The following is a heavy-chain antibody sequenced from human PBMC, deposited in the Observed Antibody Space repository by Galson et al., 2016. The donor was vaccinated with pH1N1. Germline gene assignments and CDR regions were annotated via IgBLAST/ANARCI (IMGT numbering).Heavy chain of an antibody. CDR2: VYGDGRT. J-gene: IGHJ4*01. CDR1: GFSVSKNY. V-gene: IGHV3-66*02. CDR3: ATRHPEDRGDN. Sequence: SLRLSCAAFGFSVSKNYMSWVRQAPGKGLEWVAVVYGDGRTFYGDSVKGRFTVSGDNWRNTVYLQMTSLRPEDTAVYFWATRHPEDRGDNWGQGTLVTVSS. D-gene: IGHD3-10*01.